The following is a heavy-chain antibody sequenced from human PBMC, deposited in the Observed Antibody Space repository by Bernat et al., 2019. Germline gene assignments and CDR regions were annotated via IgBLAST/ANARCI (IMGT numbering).Heavy chain of an antibody. CDR2: INAGNGNT. J-gene: IGHJ5*02. Sequence: QVQLVQSGAEVKKPGASVKVSCKASGYTFTSYAMHWVRQAPGQRLEWMGWINAGNGNTKYSQKFQGRVTITRDTSASTAYVELSSLRSEDTAVYYCARDRGYCSSTSCYADNWFDPWGQGTLVTVSS. CDR3: ARDRGYCSSTSCYADNWFDP. V-gene: IGHV1-3*01. D-gene: IGHD2-2*01. CDR1: GYTFTSYA.